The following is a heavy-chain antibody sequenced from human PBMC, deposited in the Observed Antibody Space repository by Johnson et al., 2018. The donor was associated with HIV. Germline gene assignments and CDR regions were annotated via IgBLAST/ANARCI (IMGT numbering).Heavy chain of an antibody. Sequence: QVQLVESGGGVVQPGGSLRLSCAASGFTFSSYGMHWVRQAPGKGLEWVAFIRYDGSNKYYADSVKGRFTISRANSKNTLYLQMNSMRAEDTAVYYCAKDYVDTASDDAFDIWGQGTMVTVSS. D-gene: IGHD5-18*01. CDR1: GFTFSSYG. CDR2: IRYDGSNK. V-gene: IGHV3-30*02. CDR3: AKDYVDTASDDAFDI. J-gene: IGHJ3*02.